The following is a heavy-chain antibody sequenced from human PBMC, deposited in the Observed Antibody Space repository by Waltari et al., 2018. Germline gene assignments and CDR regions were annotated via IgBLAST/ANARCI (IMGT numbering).Heavy chain of an antibody. D-gene: IGHD1-26*01. J-gene: IGHJ4*02. CDR1: AIASSPSG. CDR3: ARDSDGTSPETSGFYE. V-gene: IGHV3-7*03. Sequence: EVQLVESGGGLVQPGGSMSLSCAASAIASSPSGMSWVRQGPGKGLEWVANINQHGSERNYGEAVKGRFTISRDNAKKSLFLQMNSLRAEDTAVYYCARDSDGTSPETSGFYEWGQGTLVTVSS. CDR2: INQHGSER.